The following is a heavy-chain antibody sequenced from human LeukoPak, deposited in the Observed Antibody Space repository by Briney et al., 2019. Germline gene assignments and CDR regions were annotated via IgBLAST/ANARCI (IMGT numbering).Heavy chain of an antibody. CDR2: ISSSSSDI. CDR1: GFTFSSYR. D-gene: IGHD3-16*01. CDR3: ARDGGGIDY. V-gene: IGHV3-21*01. J-gene: IGHJ4*02. Sequence: TGGSLRLSCAASGFTFSSYRMNWVRQAPGKGLEWVSSISSSSSDIKYADSVKGRFTISRDNAKNSLYLQMNSLRAEDTAVYYCARDGGGIDYWGQGTLVTVSS.